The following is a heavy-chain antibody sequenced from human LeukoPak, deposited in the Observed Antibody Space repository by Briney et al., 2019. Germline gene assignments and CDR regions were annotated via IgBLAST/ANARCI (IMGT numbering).Heavy chain of an antibody. J-gene: IGHJ5*02. CDR2: IYYSGST. CDR1: GGSISSYY. CDR3: AGQPLTAYNWFDP. V-gene: IGHV4-59*01. Sequence: KPSETLSLTCTVSGGSISSYYWSWIRQPPGKGLEWMGYIYYSGSTNYNPSLKSRVTISVDTSKNQFSLKLSSVTAADTAVYYCAGQPLTAYNWFDPWGQGTLVTVSS.